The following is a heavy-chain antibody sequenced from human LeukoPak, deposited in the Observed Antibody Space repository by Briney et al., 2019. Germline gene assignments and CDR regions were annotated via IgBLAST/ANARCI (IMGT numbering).Heavy chain of an antibody. CDR2: IYYSGST. Sequence: SETLSLTCTVSGGSISTYFWSWIRQPPGKGLEWIGYIYYSGSTNYNPSLKSRVTISVDTSKNQFSLKLSSVTAADTAVYYCARAVVYCSGGSCYSDYYYYYGMDVWGQGTTVTVSS. D-gene: IGHD2-15*01. J-gene: IGHJ6*02. CDR3: ARAVVYCSGGSCYSDYYYYYGMDV. V-gene: IGHV4-59*01. CDR1: GGSISTYF.